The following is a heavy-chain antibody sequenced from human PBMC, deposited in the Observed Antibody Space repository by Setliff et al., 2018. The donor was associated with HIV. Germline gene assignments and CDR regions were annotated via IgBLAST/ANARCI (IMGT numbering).Heavy chain of an antibody. D-gene: IGHD3-10*01. CDR3: AGATLLIRSGFDP. CDR1: GGSISSGGSY. CDR2: IYYSRNT. J-gene: IGHJ5*02. V-gene: IGHV4-31*03. Sequence: SETLSLTCTVSGGSISSGGSYWSWIRQRPGKGLEWIGYIYYSRNTYYNPSLKSRVVISVDRSRNQFSLKVSSVTAADTAVYYCAGATLLIRSGFDPLGQGTLVTVSS.